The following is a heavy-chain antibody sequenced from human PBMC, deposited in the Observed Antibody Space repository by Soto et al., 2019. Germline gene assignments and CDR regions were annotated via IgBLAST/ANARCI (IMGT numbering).Heavy chain of an antibody. CDR2: IIPIFGTA. V-gene: IGHV1-69*01. Sequence: QVQLVQSGAEVKKPGSSVKVSCKASGGTFSSYAISWVRQAPGQGLEWMGGIIPIFGTANYAQKFQGRVTITADESTSTAYMELSSLRSEDTAVYYCANSSVGYCSGGSCLRWFDPWGQGTLVTVSS. CDR3: ANSSVGYCSGGSCLRWFDP. CDR1: GGTFSSYA. D-gene: IGHD2-15*01. J-gene: IGHJ5*02.